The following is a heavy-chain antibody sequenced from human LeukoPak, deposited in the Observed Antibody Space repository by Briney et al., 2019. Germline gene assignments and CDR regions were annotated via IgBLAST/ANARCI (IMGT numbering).Heavy chain of an antibody. Sequence: SGGSLRLSCAASGFTFDDYGMSWVRQTPGKGLEWVSGINWNGGSTGYADSVKGRFTISRDNAKNSLYLQMNSLRAEDTALYYCARVYGYKPYYFDYWGQGTLVTVSS. D-gene: IGHD5-24*01. J-gene: IGHJ4*02. CDR1: GFTFDDYG. CDR3: ARVYGYKPYYFDY. CDR2: INWNGGST. V-gene: IGHV3-20*04.